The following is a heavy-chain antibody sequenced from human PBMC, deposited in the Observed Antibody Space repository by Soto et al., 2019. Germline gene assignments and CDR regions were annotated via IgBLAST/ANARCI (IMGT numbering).Heavy chain of an antibody. CDR1: GGSISSYY. CDR2: IYYSGST. J-gene: IGHJ4*02. Sequence: SETLSLTCTVSGGSISSYYWSWIRQPPGKGLEWIGYIYYSGSTNYNPSLKSRVTISVDTSKNQFSLKLSSVTAADTAVYYCARLADYWGQGTLVTVSS. V-gene: IGHV4-59*08. CDR3: ARLADY.